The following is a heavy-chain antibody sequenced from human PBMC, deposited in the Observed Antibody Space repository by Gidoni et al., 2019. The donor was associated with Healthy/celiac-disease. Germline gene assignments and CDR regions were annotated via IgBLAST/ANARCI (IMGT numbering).Heavy chain of an antibody. Sequence: VQLLDSGGGLVQPGGSLRLSCAASGFTFRSYAMTWVRQAPGKGLEWVSAISGSGGSTYYADSGKGRFTISRENSKNTLYLQMNSLRAEETAVYYCAKRPTYMDVWGKGTTVTVSS. V-gene: IGHV3-23*01. D-gene: IGHD4-17*01. CDR2: ISGSGGST. J-gene: IGHJ6*03. CDR1: GFTFRSYA. CDR3: AKRPTYMDV.